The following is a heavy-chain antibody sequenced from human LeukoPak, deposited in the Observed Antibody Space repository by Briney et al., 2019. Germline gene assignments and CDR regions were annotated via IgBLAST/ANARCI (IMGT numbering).Heavy chain of an antibody. CDR1: GGSISSGSYY. CDR2: ICTSGST. CDR3: ARGSQPEDY. Sequence: SQTLSLTCTVSGGSISSGSYYWSWIRQPAGKGLEWIGRICTSGSTNYNPSLKSRVTISVDTSKNQFSLKLSSVTAADTAVYYCARGSQPEDYWGQGTLVTVSS. D-gene: IGHD1-14*01. J-gene: IGHJ4*02. V-gene: IGHV4-61*02.